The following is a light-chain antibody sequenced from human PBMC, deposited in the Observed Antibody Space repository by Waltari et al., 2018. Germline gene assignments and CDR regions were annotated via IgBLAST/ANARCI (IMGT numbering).Light chain of an antibody. CDR3: GTWDNSLSGGV. J-gene: IGLJ3*02. CDR1: SSNIGTNY. Sequence: QSVLTQPPSVSAAPGPQVNISCPGSSSNIGTNYVSLYQQLPGTAPKLLIYDNNRRPTGIPDRFSGSKTGTSATLGITGLQTGDEADYYCGTWDNSLSGGVFGGGTKLTVL. CDR2: DNN. V-gene: IGLV1-51*01.